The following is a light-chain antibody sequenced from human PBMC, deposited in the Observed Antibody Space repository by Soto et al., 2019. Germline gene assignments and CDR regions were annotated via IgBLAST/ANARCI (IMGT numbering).Light chain of an antibody. CDR3: QQSYSTPPT. Sequence: EIVMTQSPATLSVSPGERATLSCRASQSVSSNLAWYQQKPGQAPRLLIYGASTRATGIPARFSGSGSGTDFTLTISSVQPEDFATYYCQQSYSTPPTFGQGTKVDIK. V-gene: IGKV3-15*01. CDR1: QSVSSN. J-gene: IGKJ1*01. CDR2: GAS.